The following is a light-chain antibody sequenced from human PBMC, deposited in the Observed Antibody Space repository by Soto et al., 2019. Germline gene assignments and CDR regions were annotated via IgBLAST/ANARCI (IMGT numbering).Light chain of an antibody. V-gene: IGKV1-39*01. J-gene: IGKJ4*01. CDR1: QTIGKY. Sequence: DIQMTQSPSSLSASVGDRVTITCRASQTIGKYLSWYQQKQGKAPELLIYGASNLHGDVPSRFSVSGSGTDITLTIRSLQPEDFATYYCQQSFSPPLFGGGTKVEI. CDR2: GAS. CDR3: QQSFSPPL.